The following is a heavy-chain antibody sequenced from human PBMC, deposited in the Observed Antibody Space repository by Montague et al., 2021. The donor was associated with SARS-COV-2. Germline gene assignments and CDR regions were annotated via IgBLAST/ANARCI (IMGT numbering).Heavy chain of an antibody. Sequence: SETLSLTCDVSGGAMSSGQWWSWVRQPPGKGLEWIGEIYQTGYTNYNPSLRSRVTISLDKSRNQFSLKMTSMTAADTAVYYCATNYGSGTFPGWFDPWGQGTLVTVSS. D-gene: IGHD3-10*01. CDR1: GGAMSSGQW. CDR3: ATNYGSGTFPGWFDP. V-gene: IGHV4-4*02. J-gene: IGHJ5*02. CDR2: IYQTGYT.